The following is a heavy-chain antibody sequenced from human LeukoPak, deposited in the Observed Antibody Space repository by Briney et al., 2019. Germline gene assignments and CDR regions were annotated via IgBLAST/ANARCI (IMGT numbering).Heavy chain of an antibody. D-gene: IGHD3-3*01. V-gene: IGHV4-34*01. CDR2: INHSGST. CDR1: GGSFSGYY. CDR3: ARGLNRITIFGVVDY. Sequence: SETLSLTCAVYGGSFSGYYWSWILQPPGKGLEWIGEINHSGSTNYNPSLKSRVTISVDTSKNQFSLKLSSVTAADTAVYYCARGLNRITIFGVVDYWGQGTLVTVSS. J-gene: IGHJ4*02.